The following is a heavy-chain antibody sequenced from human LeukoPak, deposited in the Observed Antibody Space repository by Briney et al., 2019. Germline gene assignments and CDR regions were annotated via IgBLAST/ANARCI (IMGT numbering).Heavy chain of an antibody. CDR2: MNPYSGNT. Sequence: ASVKVSCKASGYTFTSYDINWVRQATGQGLEWMGWMNPYSGNTGYARKFQGRVTMTRNTSISTAYMELSSLTSEDTAVYYCVRGAYTNYDRFFDPWGQGTVVTVSS. D-gene: IGHD4-11*01. CDR3: VRGAYTNYDRFFDP. CDR1: GYTFTSYD. V-gene: IGHV1-8*01. J-gene: IGHJ5*02.